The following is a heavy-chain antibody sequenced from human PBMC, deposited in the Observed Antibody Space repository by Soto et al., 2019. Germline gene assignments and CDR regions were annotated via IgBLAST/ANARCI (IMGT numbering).Heavy chain of an antibody. V-gene: IGHV4-34*01. CDR1: GGSFSGYY. J-gene: IGHJ6*02. D-gene: IGHD3-9*01. Sequence: SETLSLTCAVYGGSFSGYYWSWIRQPPGKGLEWIGEINHSGSTNYNPSLKSRVTISVDTSKNQFSLKLSSVTAADTAVYYCARGRSGYFDWLLFPFGDVWGQGTTVT. CDR3: ARGRSGYFDWLLFPFGDV. CDR2: INHSGST.